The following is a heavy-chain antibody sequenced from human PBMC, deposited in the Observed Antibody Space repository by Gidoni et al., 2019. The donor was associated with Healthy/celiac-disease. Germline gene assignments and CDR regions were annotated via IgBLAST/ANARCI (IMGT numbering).Heavy chain of an antibody. CDR2: ISGSGGST. CDR1: GFTFSSCA. J-gene: IGHJ4*02. D-gene: IGHD3-16*02. Sequence: EVQLVESGGGLVQPGGSLRLSCAASGFTFSSCAMSWVRQAPGKGLEWVSAISGSGGSTYYADSVKGRFTISRDNSKNTLYLQMNSLRAEDTAVYYCAKDLMITFGGVIATPFDYWGQGTLVTVSS. V-gene: IGHV3-23*04. CDR3: AKDLMITFGGVIATPFDY.